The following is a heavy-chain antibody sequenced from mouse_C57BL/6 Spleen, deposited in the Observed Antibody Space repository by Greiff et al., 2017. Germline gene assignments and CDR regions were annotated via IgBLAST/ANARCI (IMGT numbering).Heavy chain of an antibody. CDR2: IYPGSGST. V-gene: IGHV1-55*01. Sequence: QVQLKQPGAELVKPGASVKMSCKASGYTFTSYWITWVKPRPGQGLEWIGDIYPGSGSTNYNEKFKSKATLTVDTSSSTAYMQLSSLTSEDSAVYYCARTPYDYDDYWGQGTTLTVSS. CDR3: ARTPYDYDDY. CDR1: GYTFTSYW. J-gene: IGHJ2*01. D-gene: IGHD2-4*01.